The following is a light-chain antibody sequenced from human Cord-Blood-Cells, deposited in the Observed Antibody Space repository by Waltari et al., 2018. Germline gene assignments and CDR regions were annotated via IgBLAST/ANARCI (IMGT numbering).Light chain of an antibody. J-gene: IGLJ1*01. CDR3: AAWDDSLNGYV. CDR1: SSNLGNNA. V-gene: IGLV1-36*01. CDR2: YDD. Sequence: QSVLTQPPSVSEPPRQRVTISCSGSSSNLGNNAVNWYQQLPGKAPKLLIYYDDLLPSGVSDRFSGSKSGTSASLAISGLQSEDEADYYCAAWDDSLNGYVFGTGTKVTVL.